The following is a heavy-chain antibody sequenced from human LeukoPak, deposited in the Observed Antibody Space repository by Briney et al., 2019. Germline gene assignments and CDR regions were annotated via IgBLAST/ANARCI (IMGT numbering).Heavy chain of an antibody. V-gene: IGHV4-59*08. Sequence: PSETLSLTCTVSGGSLSSHYFSWIRQSPGKGLEWIAYINYSGSASYNPSLKSRVTMSVDTSKQFSLSLSSVTAADTAVYYCARHNYDDYVFDIWGQGTKVTVSS. CDR1: GGSLSSHY. D-gene: IGHD4-17*01. CDR3: ARHNYDDYVFDI. CDR2: INYSGSA. J-gene: IGHJ3*02.